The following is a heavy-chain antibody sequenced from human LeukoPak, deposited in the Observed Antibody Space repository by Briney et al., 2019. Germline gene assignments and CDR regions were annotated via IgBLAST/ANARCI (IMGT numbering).Heavy chain of an antibody. CDR2: TSYSGST. V-gene: IGHV4-31*03. CDR3: ARHPHSAHHSGGYYYFDY. J-gene: IGHJ4*02. D-gene: IGHD3-22*01. Sequence: SETLSLTCSVSGDSISSAAYFWSWIRQHPGKGLEWIGYTSYSGSTYYNPSLKSRVTISVDTSKNQFSLELNSVTAADTAMYYCARHPHSAHHSGGYYYFDYWGQGTPVTVSS. CDR1: GDSISSAAYF.